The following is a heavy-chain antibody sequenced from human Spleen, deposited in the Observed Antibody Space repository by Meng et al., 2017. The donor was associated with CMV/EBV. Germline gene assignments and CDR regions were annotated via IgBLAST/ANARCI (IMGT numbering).Heavy chain of an antibody. V-gene: IGHV1-69*05. CDR2: IIPILGTA. J-gene: IGHJ4*02. Sequence: GGTFSSYAISWVRQAPGQGLEWMGGIIPILGTANYAQKFQGRVTITTDESTSTAYMELSSLRSEDTAVYYCARDRRDGYNKPYYFDYWGQGTLVTVSS. CDR3: ARDRRDGYNKPYYFDY. CDR1: GGTFSSYA. D-gene: IGHD5-24*01.